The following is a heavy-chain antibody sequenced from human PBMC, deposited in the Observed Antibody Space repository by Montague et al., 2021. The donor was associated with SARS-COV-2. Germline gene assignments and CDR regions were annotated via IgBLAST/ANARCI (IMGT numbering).Heavy chain of an antibody. Sequence: SETLSLTCAVHGGSFSTYSWNWIRQPPGKGLEWIGEIHHGGSTNYNPSLKSRVTTSADTSKNQFSLKLTSVAAADTAVYYCARLGDGVVPSPILGVGPYYSYYYMDVWGKGTTVTASS. J-gene: IGHJ6*03. D-gene: IGHD3-10*01. CDR2: IHHGGST. CDR3: ARLGDGVVPSPILGVGPYYSYYYMDV. CDR1: GGSFSTYS. V-gene: IGHV4-34*01.